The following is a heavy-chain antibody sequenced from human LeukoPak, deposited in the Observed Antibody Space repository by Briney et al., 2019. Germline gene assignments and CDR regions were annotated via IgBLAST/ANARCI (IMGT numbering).Heavy chain of an antibody. V-gene: IGHV4-30-2*01. Sequence: SETLSLTCAVSGGSISSGGYSWSWIRQPPGKGLEWIGYIYHSGSTNYNPSLKSRVTISVDTSKNQFSLKLSSVTAADTAVYYCARGYRGYGTHDYWGQGTLVTVSS. J-gene: IGHJ4*02. D-gene: IGHD5-12*01. CDR2: IYHSGST. CDR1: GGSISSGGYS. CDR3: ARGYRGYGTHDY.